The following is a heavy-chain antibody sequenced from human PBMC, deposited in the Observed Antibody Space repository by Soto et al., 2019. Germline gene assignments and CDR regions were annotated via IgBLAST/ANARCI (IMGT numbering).Heavy chain of an antibody. CDR3: ARGAVIQLRFLEWLRYWFDP. CDR1: GYTFTSYD. Sequence: GASVKVSCKASGYTFTSYDINWVRQATGQGLEWMGWMNPNSGNTGYAQKFQGRVTMTRNTSISTAYMELSSLRSEDTAVYYCARGAVIQLRFLEWLRYWFDPWGQGTLVTVSS. D-gene: IGHD3-3*01. CDR2: MNPNSGNT. V-gene: IGHV1-8*01. J-gene: IGHJ5*02.